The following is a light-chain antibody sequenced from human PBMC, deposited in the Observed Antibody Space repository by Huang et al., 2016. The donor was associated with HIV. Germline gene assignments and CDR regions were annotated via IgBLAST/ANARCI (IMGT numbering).Light chain of an antibody. Sequence: EIVMTQSPATLSVSPGERATLSCRASQNIAGNLAWYQQKPGQAPRLLIYVASTRAPGIPARFSGSGSGTEFTLTISSLQSEDFAVYYCQQYNKWPTFGQGTKLEIK. CDR1: QNIAGN. V-gene: IGKV3-15*01. CDR2: VAS. CDR3: QQYNKWPT. J-gene: IGKJ2*01.